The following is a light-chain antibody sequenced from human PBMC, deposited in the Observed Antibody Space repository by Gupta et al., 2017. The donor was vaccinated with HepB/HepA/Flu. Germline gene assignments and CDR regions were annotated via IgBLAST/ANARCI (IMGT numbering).Light chain of an antibody. CDR2: DAS. J-gene: IGKJ5*01. CDR1: QDISNY. CDR3: QQYDNLPIT. Sequence: DIQMTQSPSSLSASVGDRVTITCQASQDISNYLNWYQQKPGKAPKLLSYDASNLETGVPSRFSGSGSGTDFTFTISSLQPEDIATYYCQQYDNLPITFGQWTRLEIK. V-gene: IGKV1-33*01.